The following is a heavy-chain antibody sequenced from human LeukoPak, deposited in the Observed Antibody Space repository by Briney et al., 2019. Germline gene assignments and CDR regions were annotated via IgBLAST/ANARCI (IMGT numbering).Heavy chain of an antibody. V-gene: IGHV1-46*01. J-gene: IGHJ6*02. D-gene: IGHD1-7*01. CDR2: INPSGGST. Sequence: ASVKVSCKASGYTFTSYFMHWVRQAPGQGLEWMGIINPSGGSTSYAQKFQGRVTMTRATSTSTVYMELSSLRSEDTAVYYCARVELNYGMDVWGQGPTVTVSS. CDR3: ARVELNYGMDV. CDR1: GYTFTSYF.